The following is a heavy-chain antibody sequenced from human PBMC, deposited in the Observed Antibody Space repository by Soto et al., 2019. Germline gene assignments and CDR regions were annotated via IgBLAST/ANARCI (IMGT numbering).Heavy chain of an antibody. Sequence: ASVKVSCKASGYTFTTYGISWVRQAPGQGLEWMGWISPYNGTTKYAEKFQGEMTMTTDTATSTAYMELRSLRSDDTAVYYCARVRIAAARTGLPYYYGMDVWGKGTTVTVSS. D-gene: IGHD6-6*01. V-gene: IGHV1-18*04. J-gene: IGHJ6*04. CDR3: ARVRIAAARTGLPYYYGMDV. CDR2: ISPYNGTT. CDR1: GYTFTTYG.